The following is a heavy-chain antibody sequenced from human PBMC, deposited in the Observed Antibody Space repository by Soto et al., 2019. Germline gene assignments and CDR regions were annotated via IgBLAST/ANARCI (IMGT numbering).Heavy chain of an antibody. Sequence: ASVKVSCKASGYTFTGYYMHWVRQAPGQGLEWMGWIHPNSGGTNYAQKFQGWVTMTRDTSISTAYMELSRLRSDDTAVYYCARDTKIAAAGREFDYWGQGTLVTVSS. CDR2: IHPNSGGT. CDR1: GYTFTGYY. J-gene: IGHJ4*02. D-gene: IGHD6-13*01. V-gene: IGHV1-2*04. CDR3: ARDTKIAAAGREFDY.